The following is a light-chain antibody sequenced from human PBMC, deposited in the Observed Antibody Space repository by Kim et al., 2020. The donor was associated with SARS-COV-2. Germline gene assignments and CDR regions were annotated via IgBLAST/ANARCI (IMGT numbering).Light chain of an antibody. CDR1: SSDIGGYNS. V-gene: IGLV2-11*01. J-gene: IGLJ3*02. Sequence: GHSVTIPCTGTSSDIGGYNSVSWFQQHPGKAPKLMIYDVRQRPSGVPDRFSGSKSDNTASLTISGLQAEDEADYYCCSYAGTYTLVFGGGTKVTVL. CDR2: DVR. CDR3: CSYAGTYTLV.